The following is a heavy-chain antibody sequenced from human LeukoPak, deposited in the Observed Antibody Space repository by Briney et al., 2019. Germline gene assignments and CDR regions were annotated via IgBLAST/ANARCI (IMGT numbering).Heavy chain of an antibody. CDR2: IYYSGST. J-gene: IGHJ4*02. D-gene: IGHD3-22*01. Sequence: SETLSLTCTVSGGSISSYYWSWIRQPPGKGLEWIGYIYYSGSTNYNPSLKSRVTISVDTSKNQFSLKLSSVTAADTAVYYCARGEEYYDSSGYPYYWGQGTLVTVSS. V-gene: IGHV4-59*08. CDR1: GGSISSYY. CDR3: ARGEEYYDSSGYPYY.